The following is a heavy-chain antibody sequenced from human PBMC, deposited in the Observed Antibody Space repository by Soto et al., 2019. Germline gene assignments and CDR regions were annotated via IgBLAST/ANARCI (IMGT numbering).Heavy chain of an antibody. CDR3: AKSCRSGWYGWFDP. V-gene: IGHV2-5*01. CDR1: CCSLSTERVG. D-gene: IGHD6-19*01. Sequence: XGPPLVSQPPARTQTYQISCCSLSTERVGVCCIRPPPGKALEWLGFIYWNDDKRYSPSLKSRLTITKDTSKNQVVLTMTNMDTVDTATYYCAKSCRSGWYGWFDPWGQGTLGTVSS. CDR2: IYWNDDK. J-gene: IGHJ5*02.